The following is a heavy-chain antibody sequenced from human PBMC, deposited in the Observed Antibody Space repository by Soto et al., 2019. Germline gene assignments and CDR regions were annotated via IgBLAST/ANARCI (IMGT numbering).Heavy chain of an antibody. J-gene: IGHJ4*02. CDR2: ISYDGSNK. CDR3: ARDHIAVAQREGFLDY. D-gene: IGHD6-19*01. CDR1: GFTFSSYA. V-gene: IGHV3-30-3*01. Sequence: GGSLRLSCAASGFTFSSYAMHWVRQAPGKGLEWVAVISYDGSNKYYADSVKGRFTISRDNSKNTLYLQMNSLRAEDTAVYYCARDHIAVAQREGFLDYWGQGTLVTVSS.